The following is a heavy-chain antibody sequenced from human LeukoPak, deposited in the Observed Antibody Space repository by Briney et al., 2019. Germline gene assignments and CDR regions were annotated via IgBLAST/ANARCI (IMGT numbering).Heavy chain of an antibody. D-gene: IGHD1-20*01. Sequence: SETLSLTCTVSGGSISSSSYYRGWIRQPPGKGLEWIGSIYYSGGTYYNPSLKSRVTISVDTSKNQFSLKLSSVTAADTAVYYCARDKYNWNGGVYYYYYMDVWGKGTTVTVSS. V-gene: IGHV4-39*07. CDR3: ARDKYNWNGGVYYYYYMDV. J-gene: IGHJ6*03. CDR2: IYYSGGT. CDR1: GGSISSSSYY.